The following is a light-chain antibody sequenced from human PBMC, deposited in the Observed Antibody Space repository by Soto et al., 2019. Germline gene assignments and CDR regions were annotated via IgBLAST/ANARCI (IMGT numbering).Light chain of an antibody. Sequence: EIVMTQSPATLSVSPGERATLSCRASQSVNNNLAWYQQKPGQAPRLLIFGASTRATGIPARFSGSGSGTEFTLTISSLQSEDFALYYCHQYNNLPRTFGQGTNLEIK. CDR2: GAS. CDR1: QSVNNN. V-gene: IGKV3-15*01. J-gene: IGKJ2*01. CDR3: HQYNNLPRT.